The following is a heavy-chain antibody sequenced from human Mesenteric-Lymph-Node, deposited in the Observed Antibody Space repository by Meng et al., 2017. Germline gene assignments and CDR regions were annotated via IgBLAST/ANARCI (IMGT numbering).Heavy chain of an antibody. CDR1: GFTFSSYS. J-gene: IGHJ4*02. Sequence: LSLTCAASGFTFSSYSMNWVRQAPGKGLEWVSSISSSSSYIYYADSVKGRFTISRDNAKNSLYLQMNSLRAEDTAVYYCARTHYDSSGYYTSDYWGQGTLVTVSS. CDR3: ARTHYDSSGYYTSDY. D-gene: IGHD3-22*01. V-gene: IGHV3-21*01. CDR2: ISSSSSYI.